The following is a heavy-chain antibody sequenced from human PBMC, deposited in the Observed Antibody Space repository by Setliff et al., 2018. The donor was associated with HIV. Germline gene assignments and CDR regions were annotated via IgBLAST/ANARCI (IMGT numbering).Heavy chain of an antibody. Sequence: RASVKVSCKASGYTFTGYYMHWVRQAPGQGLEWMGIINPSGGSTNYAQKFQDRVTMTRDTSTTTVYMDLRSLRSEDTAVYYCARARGRLSDFDLWGQGTLVTVSS. CDR1: GYTFTGYY. V-gene: IGHV1-46*01. CDR2: INPSGGST. CDR3: ARARGRLSDFDL. D-gene: IGHD3-10*01. J-gene: IGHJ4*02.